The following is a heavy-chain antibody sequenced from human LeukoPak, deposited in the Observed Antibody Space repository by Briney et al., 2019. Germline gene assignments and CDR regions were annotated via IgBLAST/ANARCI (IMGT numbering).Heavy chain of an antibody. Sequence: PGGFLRLSCTVSGFTSFSGHWMNWVRQAPVKGLEWVANIRFDGSEIGYGDSVEGRFIISRDNSKNSLYLQMNSLRAEDTAVYYCATRYNFEYWGQGTLVTVSS. D-gene: IGHD5-12*01. CDR1: GFTSFSGHW. J-gene: IGHJ4*02. CDR2: IRFDGSEI. CDR3: ATRYNFEY. V-gene: IGHV3-7*01.